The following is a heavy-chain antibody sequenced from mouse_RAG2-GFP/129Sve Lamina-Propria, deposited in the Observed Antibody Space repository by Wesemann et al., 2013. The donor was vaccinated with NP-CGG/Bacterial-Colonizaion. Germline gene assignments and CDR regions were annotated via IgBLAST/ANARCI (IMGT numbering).Heavy chain of an antibody. CDR3: SEDSAVYYCARSTMVTTGFAY. V-gene: IGHV1-87*01. J-gene: IGHJ3*01. Sequence: GNGATSYNQKFKGKATLTADKSSSTAYMQLSSLTSEDSAVYYCARSTMVTTGFAYWGQGTLVTVSA. D-gene: IGHD2-2*01.